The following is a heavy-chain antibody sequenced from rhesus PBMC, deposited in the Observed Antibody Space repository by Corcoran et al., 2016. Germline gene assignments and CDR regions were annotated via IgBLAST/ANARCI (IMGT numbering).Heavy chain of an antibody. CDR1: GFTFSSYI. J-gene: IGHJ5-1*01. CDR2: ISERGGTT. CDR3: VRGEGIYGTLLGVRRCDV. Sequence: EVQLVEFGGGLVKPGGSLRLSCVASGFTFSSYIMHWVRQAPGKGLRWVSVISERGGTTTYAEYRKGGFTIARDNAKNSLFLQMNSLRAEDTAVYYGVRGEGIYGTLLGVRRCDVWGPGVLVTVSS. D-gene: IGHD1-20*01. V-gene: IGHV3-100*01.